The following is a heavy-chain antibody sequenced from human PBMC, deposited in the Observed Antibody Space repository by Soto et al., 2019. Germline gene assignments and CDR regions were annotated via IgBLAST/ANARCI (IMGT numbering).Heavy chain of an antibody. CDR2: IIPIFGTA. CDR3: ASAPHCSSTSCPIPRMDV. J-gene: IGHJ6*02. D-gene: IGHD2-2*01. Sequence: QVQLVQSGAEVKKPGSSVKVSCKASGGTFSSYAISWVRQAPGQGLEWMGGIIPIFGTANYAQKFQGRVTITADESTSPAYMKLSSLRSEDTAVYYCASAPHCSSTSCPIPRMDVWGQGTTVTVSS. V-gene: IGHV1-69*01. CDR1: GGTFSSYA.